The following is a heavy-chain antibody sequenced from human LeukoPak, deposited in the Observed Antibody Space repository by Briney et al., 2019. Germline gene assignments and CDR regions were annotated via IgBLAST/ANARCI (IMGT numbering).Heavy chain of an antibody. CDR3: ARDPDTYYYGSGSYPHFDY. CDR2: ISVYSGNT. CDR1: GGTFSSYA. J-gene: IGHJ4*02. D-gene: IGHD3-10*01. V-gene: IGHV1-18*01. Sequence: ASVKVSCKASGGTFSSYAISWVRQAPGQGLEWMGWISVYSGNTKYAQNVQGRVTMTTDTSTSTAYMELRGLRSDDTAVYYCARDPDTYYYGSGSYPHFDYWGQGTLVTVSS.